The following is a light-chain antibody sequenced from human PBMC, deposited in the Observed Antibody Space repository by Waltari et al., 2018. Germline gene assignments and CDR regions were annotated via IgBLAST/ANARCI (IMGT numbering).Light chain of an antibody. J-gene: IGLJ3*02. V-gene: IGLV2-14*01. CDR2: DVS. CDR3: NSYAGSSSWV. CDR1: SSDVGFYNY. Sequence: QSALTQPAPVSGSPGQSITLPCTGTSSDVGFYNYVSWYQQHPGKAPKLMIYDVSDRPSGVSNRFSGSKSGNTASLTISGLQAEDEADYYCNSYAGSSSWVFGGGTKLTVL.